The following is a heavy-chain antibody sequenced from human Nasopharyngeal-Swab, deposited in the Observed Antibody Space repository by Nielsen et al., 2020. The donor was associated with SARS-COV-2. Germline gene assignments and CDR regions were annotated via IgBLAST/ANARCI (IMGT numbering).Heavy chain of an antibody. CDR2: IDIAGTVT. CDR3: ARGSSDWNGIDY. V-gene: IGHV3-74*03. Sequence: WIRQPPGKGLVGVSRIDIAGTVTSYADSLKGRFTISRDNAKNTLYLQMNSLRVEDTAIYYCARGSSDWNGIDYWGQGTLVT. J-gene: IGHJ4*02. D-gene: IGHD6-19*01.